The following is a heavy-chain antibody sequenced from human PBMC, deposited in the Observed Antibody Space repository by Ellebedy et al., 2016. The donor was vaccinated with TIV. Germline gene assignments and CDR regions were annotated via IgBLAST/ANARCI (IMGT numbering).Heavy chain of an antibody. V-gene: IGHV3-23*01. J-gene: IGHJ4*02. CDR1: GFTFSTYA. CDR3: AKDSGRSGWISDY. Sequence: GESLKISCVVSGFTFSTYAMRWFRQAPGKGLEWVSALTTGGVTFYADSVKGLFTISRDSSKNTLYLQMNSLRVEDTAIYFCAKDSGRSGWISDYWGQGTLVTVSS. D-gene: IGHD3-10*01. CDR2: LTTGGVT.